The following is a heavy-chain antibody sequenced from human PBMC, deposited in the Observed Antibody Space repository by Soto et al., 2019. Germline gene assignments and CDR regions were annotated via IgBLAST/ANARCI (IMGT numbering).Heavy chain of an antibody. CDR3: AGDAGYCSGTSCYTEYFDY. J-gene: IGHJ4*02. CDR2: INPSGGST. CDR1: GYAFTSYY. D-gene: IGHD2-2*02. V-gene: IGHV1-46*01. Sequence: ASVKVSCKASGYAFTSYYMHWVRQAPGQGLEWMGIINPSGGSTSYAQKFQGRVTMTRDTSTSTVYMELSSLRSEDTAVYYCAGDAGYCSGTSCYTEYFDYWGQGTLVTVSS.